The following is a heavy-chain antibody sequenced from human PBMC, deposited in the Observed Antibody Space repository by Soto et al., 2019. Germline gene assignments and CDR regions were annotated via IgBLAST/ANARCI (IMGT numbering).Heavy chain of an antibody. J-gene: IGHJ2*01. CDR1: GFTFSSYS. Sequence: EVQLVESGGGLVQPGGSLRLSCAASGFTFSSYSMNWVRQAPGKGLEWVSYISSSSSTIYYADSVKGRFTISRDNAKNSLYLQMNSLRAEDTAVYYCARDSYSSGWYYWYFDLWGRGTLVTVSS. CDR3: ARDSYSSGWYYWYFDL. D-gene: IGHD6-19*01. CDR2: ISSSSSTI. V-gene: IGHV3-48*01.